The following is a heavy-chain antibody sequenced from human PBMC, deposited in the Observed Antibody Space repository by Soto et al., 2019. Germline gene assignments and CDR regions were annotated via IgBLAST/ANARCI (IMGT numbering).Heavy chain of an antibody. CDR1: GYTFTSYG. D-gene: IGHD5-12*01. Sequence: ASVKVSCKASGYTFTSYGISWVRQAPGQGLEWMGWISAYNGNTNYAQKLQGRVTMTTDTSTSTAYMELRSLRSYDTAVYYCASTGPGGYDDAFDIWGQGTMVTVSS. CDR3: ASTGPGGYDDAFDI. CDR2: ISAYNGNT. V-gene: IGHV1-18*01. J-gene: IGHJ3*02.